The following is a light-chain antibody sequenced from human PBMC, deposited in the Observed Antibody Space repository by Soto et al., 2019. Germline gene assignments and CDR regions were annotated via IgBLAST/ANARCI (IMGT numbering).Light chain of an antibody. CDR2: EAS. CDR1: RGISSY. J-gene: IGKJ2*01. CDR3: QQYNRSYT. Sequence: ETVLTQSPATLSLSPGERATLSCRASRGISSYLGWYQQKPGQPPRLLIYEASNRATGIPARFSGSGSGTEFTLTINSLQTDDFATYYCQQYNRSYTFGQGTKVDIK. V-gene: IGKV3-11*01.